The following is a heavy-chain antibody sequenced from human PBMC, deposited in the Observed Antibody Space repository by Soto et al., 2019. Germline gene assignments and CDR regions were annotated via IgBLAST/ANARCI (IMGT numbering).Heavy chain of an antibody. Sequence: GGSLRLSCAASGFTLSNYWMTWVRQAPGKGLEWVADINKDGSQKNYVDSVKGRFTIARDNGQNSLSLQINSLRVEDTAVYYCVRELGLAYWGQGALVTVSS. CDR1: GFTLSNYW. D-gene: IGHD7-27*01. V-gene: IGHV3-7*03. J-gene: IGHJ4*02. CDR3: VRELGLAY. CDR2: INKDGSQK.